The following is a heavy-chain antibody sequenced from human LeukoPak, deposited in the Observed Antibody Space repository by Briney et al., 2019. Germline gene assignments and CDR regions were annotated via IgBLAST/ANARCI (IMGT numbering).Heavy chain of an antibody. Sequence: SVKVSCKASGGTFSSYAISWVRQAPGQGLEWMGGIIPIFGTANYAQKFQGRVTITADESTSTAYMELSSLRSEDTAVYYYARVGATGLDAFDIWGQGTMVTVSS. J-gene: IGHJ3*02. V-gene: IGHV1-69*13. CDR3: ARVGATGLDAFDI. CDR2: IIPIFGTA. D-gene: IGHD1-26*01. CDR1: GGTFSSYA.